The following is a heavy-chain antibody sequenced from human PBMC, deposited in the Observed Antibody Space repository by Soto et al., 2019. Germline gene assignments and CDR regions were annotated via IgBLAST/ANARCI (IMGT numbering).Heavy chain of an antibody. J-gene: IGHJ6*02. CDR1: GFTFSSYW. D-gene: IGHD1-26*01. V-gene: IGHV3-7*01. Sequence: EVQLVESGGGLVQPGGSLRLSCAASGFTFSSYWMSWVRQAPGKGLEWVANIKQDGSEKYYVDSVKGRFTISRDNAKNTLYLQMNSLRAEDTAVYYCARGLSGSKNYYYYGMDVWGQGTTVTVSS. CDR3: ARGLSGSKNYYYYGMDV. CDR2: IKQDGSEK.